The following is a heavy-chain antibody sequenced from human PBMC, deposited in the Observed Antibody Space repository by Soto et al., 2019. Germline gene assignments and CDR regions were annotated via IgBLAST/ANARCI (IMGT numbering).Heavy chain of an antibody. V-gene: IGHV4-31*03. Sequence: QMQLQESGPGLVKPSQTLSLSCTVSGGSISSSSYYWTWIRQHPGKGLEWIGNIYYTGNKYYNPSLQSRVTISVDRSKNQFSLKLNSVTAADTAVYYCARDHPVGYGMDVWGQGTTVTVSS. CDR3: ARDHPVGYGMDV. J-gene: IGHJ6*02. CDR1: GGSISSSSYY. D-gene: IGHD1-26*01. CDR2: IYYTGNK.